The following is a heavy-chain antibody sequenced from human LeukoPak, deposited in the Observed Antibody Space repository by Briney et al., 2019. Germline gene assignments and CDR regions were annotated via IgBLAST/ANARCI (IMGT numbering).Heavy chain of an antibody. D-gene: IGHD6-19*01. CDR3: ASFERTVAGPYNWFDP. CDR1: AFTFSNYA. Sequence: GESLRLSCAASAFTFSNYAMSWVRQAPGQGLEWVSAISGSGDYTYYADSVKGRFTISRDNSKNTLYLQMNSLRADDTAVYFCASFERTVAGPYNWFDPWGQGTLVTVSS. J-gene: IGHJ5*02. CDR2: ISGSGDYT. V-gene: IGHV3-23*01.